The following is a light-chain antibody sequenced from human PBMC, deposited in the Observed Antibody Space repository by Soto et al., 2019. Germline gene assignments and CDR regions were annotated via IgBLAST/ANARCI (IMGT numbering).Light chain of an antibody. CDR1: QSVSSSY. J-gene: IGKJ3*01. Sequence: EIVLTQSPGTLSLSPGERATLSCRASQSVSSSYLAWYQQKPGQAPRLLIYGASSRATGIPDRFSGSGYGPDFTLPISRLEPEDFAVYYCQQHGSSPVTFGPGTKVDIK. CDR3: QQHGSSPVT. CDR2: GAS. V-gene: IGKV3-20*01.